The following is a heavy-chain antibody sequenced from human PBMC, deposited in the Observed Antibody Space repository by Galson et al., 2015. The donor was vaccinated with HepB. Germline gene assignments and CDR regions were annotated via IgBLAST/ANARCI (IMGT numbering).Heavy chain of an antibody. J-gene: IGHJ4*02. D-gene: IGHD3-10*01. CDR1: GFTFSSYA. Sequence: SLRLSCAASGFTFSSYAMSWVRQAPGKGLEWVSAISGSGGSTYYADSVEGRFTISRDNPKNTLYLQMSSLRAEDTAVYYCVKDQGYYGSGSYYDYWGQGTLVTVSS. CDR2: ISGSGGST. V-gene: IGHV3-23*01. CDR3: VKDQGYYGSGSYYDY.